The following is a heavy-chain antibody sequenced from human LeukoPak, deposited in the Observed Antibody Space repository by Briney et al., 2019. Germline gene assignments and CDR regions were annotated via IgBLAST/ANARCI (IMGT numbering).Heavy chain of an antibody. CDR1: GGSISSNY. V-gene: IGHV4-59*01. Sequence: SETLSLTCTLSGGSISSNYWTWIRQPPGKGLEWIGYIYNSGSTNYKASLKSRVTISVDTSKNQFSLKLSSVTAADTAVYYCARGLGIAVAVPREYEFDYWGQGTLVTVSS. CDR2: IYNSGST. J-gene: IGHJ4*02. D-gene: IGHD6-19*01. CDR3: ARGLGIAVAVPREYEFDY.